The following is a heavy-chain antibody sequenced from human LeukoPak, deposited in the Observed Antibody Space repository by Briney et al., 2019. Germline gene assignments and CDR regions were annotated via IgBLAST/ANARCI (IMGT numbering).Heavy chain of an antibody. Sequence: ASVKVSCKASGYTFTSYGISWVRQAPGQGLEWMGWISAYNGNTNYAQKLQGRVTMTTDTSTSTAYMELRSLRSDDTAVYYCAREDVVGATCGACNAFDIWGQGTMVTVSS. J-gene: IGHJ3*02. CDR1: GYTFTSYG. D-gene: IGHD1-26*01. V-gene: IGHV1-18*01. CDR2: ISAYNGNT. CDR3: AREDVVGATCGACNAFDI.